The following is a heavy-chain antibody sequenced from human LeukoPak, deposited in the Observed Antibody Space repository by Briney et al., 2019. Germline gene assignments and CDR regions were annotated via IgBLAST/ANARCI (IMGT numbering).Heavy chain of an antibody. CDR1: GGSISNNY. Sequence: PSETLSLTCTVSGGSISNNYWYWIRQSPGKGLEWIGNFYNGGSTNYSPSLKSRVTISVDTSRNQFFLKLNSVTAADTAVYYCAKSHFRTGYPSDYWGQGILVTVSS. CDR3: AKSHFRTGYPSDY. J-gene: IGHJ4*02. D-gene: IGHD3/OR15-3a*01. CDR2: FYNGGST. V-gene: IGHV4-59*01.